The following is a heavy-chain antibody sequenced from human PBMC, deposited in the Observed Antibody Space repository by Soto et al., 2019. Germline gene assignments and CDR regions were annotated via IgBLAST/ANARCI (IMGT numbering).Heavy chain of an antibody. J-gene: IGHJ3*02. Sequence: QVQLVESGGGVVQPGRSLRLSCAASGFTFSSYGMHWFRQAPGKGLEWVAVISYDGSNKYYADSVKGRFTISRDNSKNTLYLQMNSLRAADTAVYYCAKCTHVDIVATIPGHAFDIWGQGTMVTVSS. V-gene: IGHV3-30*18. D-gene: IGHD5-12*01. CDR3: AKCTHVDIVATIPGHAFDI. CDR2: ISYDGSNK. CDR1: GFTFSSYG.